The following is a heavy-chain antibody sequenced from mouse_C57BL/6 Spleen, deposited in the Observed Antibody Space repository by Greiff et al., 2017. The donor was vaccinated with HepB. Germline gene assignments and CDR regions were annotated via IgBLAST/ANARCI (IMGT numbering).Heavy chain of an antibody. CDR2: IWSDGST. CDR3: ARHGYGYYYFDY. V-gene: IGHV2-6-1*01. D-gene: IGHD2-2*01. Sequence: VKLMESGPGLVAPSQSLSITCTVSGFSLTSYGVHWVRQPPGKGLEWLVVIWSDGSTTYNSALKSRLSISKDNSKSQVFLKMNSLQTDDTAMYYCARHGYGYYYFDYWGQGTTLTVSS. J-gene: IGHJ2*01. CDR1: GFSLTSYG.